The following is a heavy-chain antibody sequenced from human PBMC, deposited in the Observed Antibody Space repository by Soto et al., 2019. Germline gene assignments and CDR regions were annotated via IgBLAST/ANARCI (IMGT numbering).Heavy chain of an antibody. CDR2: INHSGST. CDR3: ARSQPIVVVVAATPAFHYYGMDV. D-gene: IGHD2-15*01. CDR1: CGSFSGYY. V-gene: IGHV4-34*01. J-gene: IGHJ6*02. Sequence: SETLSLTCAVYCGSFSGYYWTWIRQPPGKGLEWIGEINHSGSTNYNPSLKSRVTISVDTSKNQFSLKLSSVTAADTAVYYCARSQPIVVVVAATPAFHYYGMDVWGQGTTVTVSS.